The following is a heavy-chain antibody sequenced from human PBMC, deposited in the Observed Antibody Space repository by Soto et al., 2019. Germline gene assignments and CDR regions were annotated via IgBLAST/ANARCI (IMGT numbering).Heavy chain of an antibody. CDR3: ARNNYDFWSCDCRAYHYYGKSV. J-gene: IGHJ6*02. D-gene: IGHD3-3*01. CDR2: IYYSGST. V-gene: IGHV4-31*03. CDR1: GGSISSGGYY. Sequence: SETLSLTCTVSGGSISSGGYYWSWIRQHPGKGLEWIGYIYYSGSTYYNPSLKSRVTISVDTSKNQFSLKLSSVTAADTAWYYCARNNYDFWSCDCRAYHYYGKSVRGQGTTDPVS.